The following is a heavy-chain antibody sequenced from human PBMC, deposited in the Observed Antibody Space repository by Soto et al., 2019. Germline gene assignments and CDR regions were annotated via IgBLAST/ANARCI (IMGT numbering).Heavy chain of an antibody. V-gene: IGHV3-30*18. CDR1: GFTFSSYG. D-gene: IGHD6-13*01. Sequence: GGSLRLSCAASGFTFSSYGMHWVRQAPGKGLEWVAVISYDGSNKYYADSVKGRFTISRDNSKNTLYLQMNSLRAEDTVVYYCAKAQPIAAAGPIDYWGQGTLVTVSS. CDR2: ISYDGSNK. J-gene: IGHJ4*02. CDR3: AKAQPIAAAGPIDY.